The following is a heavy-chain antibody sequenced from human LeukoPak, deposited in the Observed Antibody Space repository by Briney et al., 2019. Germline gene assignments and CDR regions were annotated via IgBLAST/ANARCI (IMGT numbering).Heavy chain of an antibody. CDR3: ASDLSSGTYGIFDI. J-gene: IGHJ3*02. D-gene: IGHD3-10*01. CDR1: GFTFSSYA. V-gene: IGHV3-23*01. CDR2: ISASGGST. Sequence: GGSLRLSCAASGFTFSSYAMSWVRQAPGKGLEWVSAISASGGSTYYADSVKGRFTISRDNSMNTLYLQINSLRAEVTAVYYCASDLSSGTYGIFDIWGQGTMVTVSS.